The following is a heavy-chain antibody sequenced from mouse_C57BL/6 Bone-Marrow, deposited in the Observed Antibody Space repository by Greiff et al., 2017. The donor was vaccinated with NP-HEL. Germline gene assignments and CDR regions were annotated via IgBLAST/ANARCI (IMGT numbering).Heavy chain of an antibody. CDR2: INPNNGGT. D-gene: IGHD2-4*01. CDR1: GYTFTDYN. J-gene: IGHJ2*01. V-gene: IGHV1-18*01. Sequence: VQLKESGPELVKPGASVKIPCKASGYTFTDYNMDWVKQSHGKSLEWIGDINPNNGGTIYNQKFKGKATLTVAKSSSTAYMELRSLTSEYTAVYYAARPYDYDALTIDYWGQGTTLTVSS. CDR3: ARPYDYDALTIDY.